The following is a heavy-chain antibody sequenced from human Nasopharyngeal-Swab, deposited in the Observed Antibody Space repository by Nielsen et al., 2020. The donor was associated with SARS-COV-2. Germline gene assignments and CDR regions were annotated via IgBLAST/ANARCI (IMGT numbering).Heavy chain of an antibody. J-gene: IGHJ6*02. D-gene: IGHD1-26*01. CDR1: GYTFTNYG. Sequence: ASVKVSCKASGYTFTNYGISWVRQAPGEGLEWMGWSSVYNGNTNYGQRVQGRATMTTDTSTNTAYMELRSLRSDDTAVYYCARVTWQLVGYYYYYGMDVWGQGTTVTVSS. CDR3: ARVTWQLVGYYYYYGMDV. V-gene: IGHV1-18*01. CDR2: SSVYNGNT.